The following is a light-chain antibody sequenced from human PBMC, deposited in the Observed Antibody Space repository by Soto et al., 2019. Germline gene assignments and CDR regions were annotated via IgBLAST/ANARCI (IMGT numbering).Light chain of an antibody. Sequence: QSALTQPASVSGSPGQSITISCPGTSSDVGGYNYVSWYQQHPGKAPKLMIYEVSNRHSGVSNRFSGSKSGNTASLTISGLQAEDEADYYCSSDTSTSAVLFGGGTKLTVL. CDR1: SSDVGGYNY. CDR2: EVS. CDR3: SSDTSTSAVL. V-gene: IGLV2-14*01. J-gene: IGLJ2*01.